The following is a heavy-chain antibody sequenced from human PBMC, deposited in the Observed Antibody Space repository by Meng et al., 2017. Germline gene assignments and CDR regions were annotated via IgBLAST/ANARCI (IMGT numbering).Heavy chain of an antibody. D-gene: IGHD1-1*01. CDR3: LDEAPRSDY. J-gene: IGHJ4*02. CDR1: GFTFNNHW. CDR2: ISGDGSIT. V-gene: IGHV3-74*01. Sequence: VQLGGSGGGLVRPGGSLGLSCAASGFTFNNHWMHWVRQVPGKGLVWVSRISGDGSITNYADSVKGRFTISRDNAKNTLYLQMNSLRPEDTAVYYCLDEAPRSDYWGQGSLVTVSS.